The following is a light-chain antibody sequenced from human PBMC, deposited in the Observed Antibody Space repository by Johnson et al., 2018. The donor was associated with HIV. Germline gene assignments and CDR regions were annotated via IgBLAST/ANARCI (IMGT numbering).Light chain of an antibody. CDR1: SSNIGNNY. J-gene: IGLJ1*01. CDR3: RTWDSSLRGV. CDR2: ENN. V-gene: IGLV1-51*02. Sequence: QSVLTQPPSVSAAPGQKVTISCSGSSSNIGNNYVSWYQQLPGTAPQLLIYENNKRPSGIPYRFSGSKSGTSATLGITGLQTGDEADYYCRTWDSSLRGVFGAGTKVTVL.